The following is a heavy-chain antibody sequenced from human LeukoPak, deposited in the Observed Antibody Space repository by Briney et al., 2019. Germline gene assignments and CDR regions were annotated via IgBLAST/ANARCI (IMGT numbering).Heavy chain of an antibody. CDR1: GFTFSNYW. J-gene: IGHJ4*02. CDR2: ISGSGGST. Sequence: GGSLRLSCVASGFTFSNYWMTWVRQAPGKGLEWVSAISGSGGSTYYADSVKGRFTISRDNSKNTLYLQMNSLRAEDTAVYYCAKDRVVVVPAALDYWGQGTLVTVSS. CDR3: AKDRVVVVPAALDY. D-gene: IGHD2-2*01. V-gene: IGHV3-23*01.